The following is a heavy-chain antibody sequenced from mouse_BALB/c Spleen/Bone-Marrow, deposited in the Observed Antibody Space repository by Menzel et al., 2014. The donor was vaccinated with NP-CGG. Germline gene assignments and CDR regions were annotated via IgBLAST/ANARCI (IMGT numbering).Heavy chain of an antibody. V-gene: IGHV7-3*02. CDR1: GFTFTDYY. CDR2: IRNKAYGYTT. J-gene: IGHJ4*01. CDR3: ARFPMDY. Sequence: EVQVVESGGGLVQPGGSLRLSRTTSGFTFTDYYMSWVRQPPGKALEWLAFIRNKAYGYTTEYSASVRGRFTISRDNSQSILYLQMNTLRAEDSATYYCARFPMDYWGQGTSVTVSS.